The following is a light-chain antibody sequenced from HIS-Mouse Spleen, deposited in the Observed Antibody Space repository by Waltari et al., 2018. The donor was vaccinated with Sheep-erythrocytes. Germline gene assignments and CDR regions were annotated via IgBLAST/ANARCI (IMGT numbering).Light chain of an antibody. CDR3: CSYAGSSTPWV. Sequence: QSALTQPASVSGSPGQSITISCPGTSSDVGSYNLVSGYQQHPGKAPKLMIYEGSKRPSGVSNRFSGSKSGNTASLTISGLQAEDEADYYCCSYAGSSTPWVFGGGTKLTVL. J-gene: IGLJ3*02. CDR1: SSDVGSYNL. CDR2: EGS. V-gene: IGLV2-23*01.